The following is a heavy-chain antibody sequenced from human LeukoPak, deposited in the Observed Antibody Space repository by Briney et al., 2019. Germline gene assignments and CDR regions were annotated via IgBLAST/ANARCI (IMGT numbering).Heavy chain of an antibody. CDR1: GGSFGGYY. Sequence: SETLSLTCAVYGGSFGGYYWSWIRQPPGKGLEWIGEINDSGSSNYIPSLKSRVTISVDRSKNQFSLWLSSVTAADTAVYYCARLGGGYGSGRIYYYYYYRDVWGKGTTVTISS. J-gene: IGHJ6*03. CDR3: ARLGGGYGSGRIYYYYYYRDV. CDR2: INDSGSS. D-gene: IGHD3-10*01. V-gene: IGHV4-34*01.